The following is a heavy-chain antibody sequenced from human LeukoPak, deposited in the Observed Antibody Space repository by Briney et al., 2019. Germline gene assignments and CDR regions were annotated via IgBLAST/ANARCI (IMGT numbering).Heavy chain of an antibody. Sequence: GASVKVSCKASGCTFTSYGISWVRQAPGQGLEWMGWISAYNGNTNYAQKLQGRVTMTTDTSTSTAYMELRSLRSDDTAVYYCARDLTIARIAAAGINDYWGQGTLVTVSS. D-gene: IGHD6-13*01. CDR1: GCTFTSYG. J-gene: IGHJ4*02. V-gene: IGHV1-18*01. CDR3: ARDLTIARIAAAGINDY. CDR2: ISAYNGNT.